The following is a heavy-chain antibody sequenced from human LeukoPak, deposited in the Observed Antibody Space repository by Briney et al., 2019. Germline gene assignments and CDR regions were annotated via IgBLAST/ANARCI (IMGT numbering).Heavy chain of an antibody. CDR2: IFYTGTT. D-gene: IGHD2-15*01. J-gene: IGHJ5*02. V-gene: IGHV4-39*02. Sequence: PSETLSLTCTVSGGSINTQSYYWVWIRQPPGKGLEWVGSIFYTGTTFHNPALESRVALSVDRSKNHFSPRLNALTAADTAVYYCARLTLSSYWFDPWGQGTLVIVSS. CDR1: GGSINTQSYY. CDR3: ARLTLSSYWFDP.